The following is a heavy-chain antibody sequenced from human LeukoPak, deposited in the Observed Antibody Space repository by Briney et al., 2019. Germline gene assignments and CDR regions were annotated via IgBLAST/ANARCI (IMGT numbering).Heavy chain of an antibody. Sequence: ASVKVSCKASGYTFTSYGISWVRQAPGQGLEWMGWISAYNGNTNYAQKLQGRVTMTTDTSTSTAYMELRSLRSDDTAVYYCARVAVTTHYGGDFYYFDYWGQGTLVTVSS. CDR1: GYTFTSYG. J-gene: IGHJ4*02. V-gene: IGHV1-18*01. CDR2: ISAYNGNT. CDR3: ARVAVTTHYGGDFYYFDY. D-gene: IGHD4-17*01.